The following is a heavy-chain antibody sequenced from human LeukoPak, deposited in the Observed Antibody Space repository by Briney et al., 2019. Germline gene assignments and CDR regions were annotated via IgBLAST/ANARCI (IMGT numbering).Heavy chain of an antibody. V-gene: IGHV3-9*01. D-gene: IGHD3-22*01. CDR1: GFTFDDYG. CDR3: ARGDSTGFYYAVFDY. CDR2: MSWDSESI. J-gene: IGHJ4*02. Sequence: SLRLSCAASGFTFDDYGMHWVRQAPGKGLEWVSGMSWDSESIGYADSVKGRFTISRDNAENSLYLQMNSLRPEDTAFYYCARGDSTGFYYAVFDYWGQGALVTVSS.